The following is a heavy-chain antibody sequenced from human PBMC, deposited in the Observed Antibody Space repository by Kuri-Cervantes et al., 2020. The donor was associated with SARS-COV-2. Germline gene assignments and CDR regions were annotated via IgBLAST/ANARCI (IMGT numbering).Heavy chain of an antibody. V-gene: IGHV3-11*01. D-gene: IGHD2-15*01. CDR1: GFTFSDYY. CDR2: ISSSGGIYM. J-gene: IGHJ6*02. Sequence: GESLKTSCAASGFTFSDYYMSWIRQAPGKGLEWVSYISSSGGIYMQYADSVKGRFTISRDNAKKSLYLEMNSLRAEDTAVYYCARQGYCSGGSCYSGAMDVWGQGTTVTVSS. CDR3: ARQGYCSGGSCYSGAMDV.